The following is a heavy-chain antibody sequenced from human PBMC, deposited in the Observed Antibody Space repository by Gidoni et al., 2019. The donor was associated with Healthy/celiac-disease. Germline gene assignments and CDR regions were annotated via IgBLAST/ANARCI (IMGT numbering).Heavy chain of an antibody. V-gene: IGHV3-9*01. J-gene: IGHJ4*02. CDR2: ISWNSGSI. CDR3: AKDGSDGYSGSYLFFGLVDY. D-gene: IGHD1-26*01. CDR1: GFTFDDYA. Sequence: EVQLVESGGGLVQPGRSLRLSCAASGFTFDDYAMHWVRQAPGKGLEWVSGISWNSGSIGYADSVKGRFTISRDNAKNSLYLQMNSLRAEDTALYYCAKDGSDGYSGSYLFFGLVDYWGQGTLVTVSS.